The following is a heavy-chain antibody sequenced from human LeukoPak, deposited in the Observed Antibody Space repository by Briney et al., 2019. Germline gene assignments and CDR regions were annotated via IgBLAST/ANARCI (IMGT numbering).Heavy chain of an antibody. V-gene: IGHV3-74*01. CDR3: ARGGGYSYGPPAH. CDR1: GFTFSSYW. D-gene: IGHD5-18*01. CDR2: INSDGSST. J-gene: IGHJ4*02. Sequence: GGSLRLSCAASGFTFSSYWMHWVRQAPGKGLVWVSRINSDGSSTSYADSVKGRFTISRDNAKSTLYLQMNSLRAEDTAVYYCARGGGYSYGPPAHWGQGTLVTVSS.